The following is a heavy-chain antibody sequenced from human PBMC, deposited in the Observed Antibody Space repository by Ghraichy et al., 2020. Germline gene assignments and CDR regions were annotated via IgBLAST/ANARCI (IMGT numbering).Heavy chain of an antibody. Sequence: GGSLRLSCAASGFTFSSYAMSWVRQAPGKGLEWVSAISGIGGSTYYADSVKGRFTISRDNSKNTLYLQMNSLRAEDTAVYYCAKDIAEYYYDSSGYKRDYYYYYYGMDVWGQGTTVTVSS. J-gene: IGHJ6*02. CDR2: ISGIGGST. CDR1: GFTFSSYA. V-gene: IGHV3-23*01. D-gene: IGHD3-22*01. CDR3: AKDIAEYYYDSSGYKRDYYYYYYGMDV.